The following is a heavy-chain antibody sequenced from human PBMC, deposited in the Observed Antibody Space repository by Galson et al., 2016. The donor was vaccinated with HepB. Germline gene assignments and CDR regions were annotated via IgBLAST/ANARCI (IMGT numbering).Heavy chain of an antibody. Sequence: PALVKPTQTLTLTCTFSGFSLSTRGVGVGWIRQPPGKALEWLALIYWDDDKRYSPPLKSRLTITKDTSKNQVVLTMTNMDPVDTATYYCAHSLNFWGGYFFDYWGQGTLVTVSS. CDR2: IYWDDDK. CDR3: AHSLNFWGGYFFDY. CDR1: GFSLSTRGVG. J-gene: IGHJ4*02. D-gene: IGHD3-3*01. V-gene: IGHV2-5*02.